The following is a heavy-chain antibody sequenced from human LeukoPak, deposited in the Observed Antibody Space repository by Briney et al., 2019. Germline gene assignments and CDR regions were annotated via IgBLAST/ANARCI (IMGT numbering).Heavy chain of an antibody. CDR1: GYTFTSYG. Sequence: ASVKVSCKASGYTFTSYGISWVRQAPGQGLEWMGWISAYNGNTNYAQKLQGRVTMTTDTSTSTAYMELRSLRSDDTAVYHCARERGSSGSYHFDYWGQGTLVTVSS. J-gene: IGHJ4*02. V-gene: IGHV1-18*01. CDR3: ARERGSSGSYHFDY. CDR2: ISAYNGNT. D-gene: IGHD1-26*01.